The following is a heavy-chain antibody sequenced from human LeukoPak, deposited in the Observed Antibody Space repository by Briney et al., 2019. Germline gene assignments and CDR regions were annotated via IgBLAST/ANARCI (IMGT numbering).Heavy chain of an antibody. CDR3: ATSLWFGELAWFDP. CDR1: GFTFSDYY. D-gene: IGHD3-10*01. Sequence: GGSLRLSCAASGFTFSDYYMSWIRQAPGKGLEGVSYISSSSSYTNYADSVKGRFTISRDNAKNSLYLQMNSLRAEDTAVYYCATSLWFGELAWFDPWGQGTLVTVSS. V-gene: IGHV3-11*06. CDR2: ISSSSSYT. J-gene: IGHJ5*02.